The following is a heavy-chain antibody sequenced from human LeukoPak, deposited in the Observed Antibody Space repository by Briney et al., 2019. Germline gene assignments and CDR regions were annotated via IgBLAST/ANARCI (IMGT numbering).Heavy chain of an antibody. V-gene: IGHV3-48*01. CDR3: ARAVAADEYSSGDY. J-gene: IGHJ4*02. CDR2: QSPTARAT. D-gene: IGHD5-18*01. CDR1: GFIFNAYG. Sequence: GGSLSLSCVGSGFIFNAYGMNWVRQAPGGGLEWLAFQSPTARATHYADSVKGRFIISRDNAKNSLYLHMSSLTAEDTAVYYCARAVAADEYSSGDYWGQGTLVTVSS.